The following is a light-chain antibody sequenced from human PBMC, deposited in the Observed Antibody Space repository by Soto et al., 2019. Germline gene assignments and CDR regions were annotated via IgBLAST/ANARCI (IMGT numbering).Light chain of an antibody. CDR2: EVS. J-gene: IGLJ2*01. Sequence: QSALTQPPSASGSPGQSVTISCTGTSSDVGGYNYVSWYQQHPGKAPQLMIYEVSKRPSGVPDRFSGSKSGNTASLTVSGLQAEDEADYYCSSYAGSNNVVFGGGTKVTVL. CDR3: SSYAGSNNVV. V-gene: IGLV2-8*01. CDR1: SSDVGGYNY.